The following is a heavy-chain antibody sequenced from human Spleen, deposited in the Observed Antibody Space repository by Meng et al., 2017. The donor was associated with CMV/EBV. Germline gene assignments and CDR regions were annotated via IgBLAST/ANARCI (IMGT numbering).Heavy chain of an antibody. CDR2: ISFDASYE. D-gene: IGHD1/OR15-1a*01. J-gene: IGHJ4*02. CDR3: ARGGREGTLTR. V-gene: IGHV3-30*09. CDR1: GFNFSAYA. Sequence: GGSLRLSCTTSGFNFSAYAMNWVRQAPGKGLECLAVISFDASYEFFAQSAKGRFAISRDNSRNTVHLQMNSLRTEDTAIYFCARGGREGTLTRWGQGTAVTVSS.